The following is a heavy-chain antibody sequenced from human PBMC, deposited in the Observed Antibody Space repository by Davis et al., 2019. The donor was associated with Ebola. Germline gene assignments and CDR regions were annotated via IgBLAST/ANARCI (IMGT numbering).Heavy chain of an antibody. J-gene: IGHJ5*02. CDR2: LWHDGINE. CDR1: GFRLIRYG. CDR3: TGAISYGWFDP. Sequence: GESLNISCAASGFRLIRYGMHWVRQAQGKGLEWVAVLWHDGINEYYGESVKGRFTISRDTSKNTVYLQMNNLRAEDTAVYYCTGAISYGWFDPWGQGTLVTVSS. V-gene: IGHV3-33*01. D-gene: IGHD4-17*01.